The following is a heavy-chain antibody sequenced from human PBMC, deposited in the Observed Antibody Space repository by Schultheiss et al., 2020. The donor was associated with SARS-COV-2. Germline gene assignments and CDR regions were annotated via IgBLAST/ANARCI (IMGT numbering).Heavy chain of an antibody. CDR2: ISYDGSNK. D-gene: IGHD4-23*01. Sequence: GESLKISCAASGFTFSSYAMHWVRQAPGKGLEWVAVISYDGSNKYYADSVKGRFTISRDNAKNALYLQMNSLRAEDTAVYYCARNRGAGGLDWFDPWGQGTLVTVSS. CDR1: GFTFSSYA. J-gene: IGHJ5*02. CDR3: ARNRGAGGLDWFDP. V-gene: IGHV3-30-3*01.